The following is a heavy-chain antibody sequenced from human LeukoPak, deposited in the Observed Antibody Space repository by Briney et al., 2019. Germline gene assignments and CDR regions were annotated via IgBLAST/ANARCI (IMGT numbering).Heavy chain of an antibody. V-gene: IGHV3-7*01. CDR3: ARKRPNYFDY. CDR2: INLDGSQK. CDR1: GFTFSNYW. Sequence: GGSPRLSCAASGFTFSNYWMAWVRQARGKGPEWVANINLDGSQKYYVDSVKGRFTISRDNAENSLYLQMNSLRAEDTALYYCARKRPNYFDYWGQGTLVTVSS. J-gene: IGHJ4*02.